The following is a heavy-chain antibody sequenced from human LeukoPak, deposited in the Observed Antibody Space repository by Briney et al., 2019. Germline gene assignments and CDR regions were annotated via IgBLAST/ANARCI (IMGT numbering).Heavy chain of an antibody. Sequence: GGTLRLSCAASGFTFTNYWMHWVRQAPGMGLVWVSRLPPDELGIIYADSVKGRFTVSRDNAKNTVYLQMNNLRVDDTAMYYCVGTIASRGSEYWGQGALVTVSS. CDR3: VGTIASRGSEY. J-gene: IGHJ4*02. V-gene: IGHV3-74*01. D-gene: IGHD6-6*01. CDR1: GFTFTNYW. CDR2: LPPDELGI.